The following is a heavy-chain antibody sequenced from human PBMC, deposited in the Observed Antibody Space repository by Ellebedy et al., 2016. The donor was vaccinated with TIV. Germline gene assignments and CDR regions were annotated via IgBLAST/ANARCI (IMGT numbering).Heavy chain of an antibody. CDR3: TRYYDSSGYTHDDY. D-gene: IGHD3-22*01. CDR2: ISTSDTAI. J-gene: IGHJ4*02. CDR1: GFTFSDYH. Sequence: PGGSLTLSCAASGFTFSDYHMSWIPHAPGQGLARVSYISTSDTAIYYADSVKGRFTISRDNAKNSLYLQMNSLRAEDTAVYYCTRYYDSSGYTHDDYWGQGTLVTVST. V-gene: IGHV3-11*01.